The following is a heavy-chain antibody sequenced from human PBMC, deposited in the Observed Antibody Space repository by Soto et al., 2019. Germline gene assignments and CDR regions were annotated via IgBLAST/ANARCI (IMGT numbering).Heavy chain of an antibody. Sequence: EVQLLESGGGLVQPGGSLRLSCAASGFTFSSYAMSWVRQAPGKGLEWVSAISGSGGSTYYADSVKGRFTISRDNSKNTLNLQMNSLRAEDTAVYYCAKDLVGDYYFDYWGQGTLVTVSS. D-gene: IGHD2-21*02. J-gene: IGHJ4*02. V-gene: IGHV3-23*01. CDR3: AKDLVGDYYFDY. CDR1: GFTFSSYA. CDR2: ISGSGGST.